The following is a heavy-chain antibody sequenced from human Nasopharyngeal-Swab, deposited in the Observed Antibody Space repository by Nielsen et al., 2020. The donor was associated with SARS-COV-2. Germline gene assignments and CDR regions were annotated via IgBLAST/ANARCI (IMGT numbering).Heavy chain of an antibody. CDR3: AKDYRLQDPKHFDS. Sequence: GESLKISCAASGFTSSSFGMHWVRQAPGKGLEWVAFIAHDASNEYYGDSVKGRFSISRDSSKNTLYLQMNSLRAEDTAIYYCAKDYRLQDPKHFDSWGQGILVTVSS. D-gene: IGHD3-16*01. CDR2: IAHDASNE. CDR1: GFTSSSFG. J-gene: IGHJ4*02. V-gene: IGHV3-30*18.